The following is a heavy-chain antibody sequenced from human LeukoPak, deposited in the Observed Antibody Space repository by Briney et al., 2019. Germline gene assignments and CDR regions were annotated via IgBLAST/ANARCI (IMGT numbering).Heavy chain of an antibody. CDR1: GGTFSSYA. D-gene: IGHD3-9*01. V-gene: IGHV1-69*06. J-gene: IGHJ6*03. CDR3: ARTEKVRYFDWLLPADYYYYYYMDV. Sequence: ASVKVSCKASGGTFSSYAISWVRQAPGQGLEWMGGIIPIFGTANYAQKFQGRVTITADKSTSTAYMELSSLRPEDTAVYYCARTEKVRYFDWLLPADYYYYYYMDVWGKGTTVTISS. CDR2: IIPIFGTA.